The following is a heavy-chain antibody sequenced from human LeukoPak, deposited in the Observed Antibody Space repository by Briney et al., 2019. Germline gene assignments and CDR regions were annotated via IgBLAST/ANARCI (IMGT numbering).Heavy chain of an antibody. Sequence: GASVKVSCTASGYTFTSYDINWVRQATGQGLEWMGWMNPNSGNTGYAQKFQGRVTMTRNTSISTAYMELSSLRSEDTAVYYCAREGTYYDFWSGYRDYYYYGMDVWGQGTTVTVSS. J-gene: IGHJ6*02. CDR3: AREGTYYDFWSGYRDYYYYGMDV. CDR2: MNPNSGNT. V-gene: IGHV1-8*01. CDR1: GYTFTSYD. D-gene: IGHD3-3*01.